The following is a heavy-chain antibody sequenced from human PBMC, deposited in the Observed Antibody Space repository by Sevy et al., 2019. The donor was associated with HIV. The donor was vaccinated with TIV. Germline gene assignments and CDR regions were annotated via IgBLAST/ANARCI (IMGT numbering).Heavy chain of an antibody. Sequence: GGSLRLSCAASGFNISRYGMHWVRQAPGKGLEWVAVISYDGSSKYYADSVKGRFTISRDNSKNTVYLQINRLRAEDTAVYYCAKESGSYYDFWSGHDAFAIWGQGTMVTVSS. CDR1: GFNISRYG. CDR2: ISYDGSSK. J-gene: IGHJ3*02. V-gene: IGHV3-30*18. D-gene: IGHD3-3*01. CDR3: AKESGSYYDFWSGHDAFAI.